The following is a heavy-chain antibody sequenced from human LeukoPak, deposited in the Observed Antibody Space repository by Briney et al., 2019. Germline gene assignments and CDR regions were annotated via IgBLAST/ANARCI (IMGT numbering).Heavy chain of an antibody. CDR1: GFTFSSYS. CDR3: ARDSRGSYGDAFDI. CDR2: ISSGSSYI. J-gene: IGHJ3*02. D-gene: IGHD1-26*01. V-gene: IGHV3-21*01. Sequence: GGSLRLSCAASGFTFSSYSMNWVRQAPGKGLEWVSSISSGSSYIYYADSVKGRFTISRDNAKNSLYLQMNSLRAEDTAVYYCARDSRGSYGDAFDIWGQGTMVTVSS.